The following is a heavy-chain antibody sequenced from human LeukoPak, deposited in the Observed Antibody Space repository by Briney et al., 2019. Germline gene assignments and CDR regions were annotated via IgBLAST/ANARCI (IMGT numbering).Heavy chain of an antibody. Sequence: PGGSLRLSCAASGFTFSSYAMSWVRQAPGKGLEWVSAISGSGGSTYYADSVKGRFTISRDNSKNTLYLQMNSLRAEDTAVYYCAKLRVAKDTAMGEYYFDYWGQGTLVTVSS. V-gene: IGHV3-23*01. CDR3: AKLRVAKDTAMGEYYFDY. CDR2: ISGSGGST. D-gene: IGHD5-18*01. CDR1: GFTFSSYA. J-gene: IGHJ4*02.